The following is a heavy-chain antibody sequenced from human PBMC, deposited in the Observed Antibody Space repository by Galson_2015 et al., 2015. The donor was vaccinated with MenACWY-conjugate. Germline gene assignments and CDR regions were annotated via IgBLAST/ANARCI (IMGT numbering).Heavy chain of an antibody. J-gene: IGHJ4*02. CDR2: ISGGNGNT. V-gene: IGHV1-3*01. Sequence: SVKVSCKGSGYTFTSYVMHWVRQAPGQGLEWMGWISGGNGNTKYSEKFQGRVTITRDTSASTAYMELSSLRSEDTAVYYCARAGWLDYWGQGTLVTVSS. D-gene: IGHD6-19*01. CDR1: GYTFTSYV. CDR3: ARAGWLDY.